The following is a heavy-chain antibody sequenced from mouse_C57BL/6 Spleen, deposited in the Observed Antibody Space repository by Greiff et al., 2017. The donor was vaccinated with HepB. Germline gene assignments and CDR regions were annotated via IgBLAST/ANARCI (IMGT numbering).Heavy chain of an antibody. V-gene: IGHV5-16*01. CDR1: GFTFSDYY. D-gene: IGHD3-3*01. CDR2: INYDGSST. Sequence: EVKLVESEGGLVQPGSSMKLSCTASGFTFSDYYMAWVRQVPEKGLEWVANINYDGSSTYYLDSLKSRFIISRDNAKNILYLQMSSLKSEDTATYYCARDLGGRYFDYWGQGTTLTVSS. J-gene: IGHJ2*01. CDR3: ARDLGGRYFDY.